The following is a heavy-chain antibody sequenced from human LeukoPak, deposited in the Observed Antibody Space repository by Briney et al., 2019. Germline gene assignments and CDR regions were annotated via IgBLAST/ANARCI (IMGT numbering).Heavy chain of an antibody. CDR3: ARDRTQWLQPRSYYYGMDV. CDR1: GFTFDDYA. V-gene: IGHV3-9*01. J-gene: IGHJ6*02. D-gene: IGHD5-24*01. CDR2: ISWNSGSI. Sequence: PGRSLRLSCAASGFTFDDYAMHWVRQAPGKGLEWVSGISWNSGSIGYADSVKGRFTISRDNSKNTLYLQMNSLRAEDTAVYYCARDRTQWLQPRSYYYGMDVWGQGTTVTVSS.